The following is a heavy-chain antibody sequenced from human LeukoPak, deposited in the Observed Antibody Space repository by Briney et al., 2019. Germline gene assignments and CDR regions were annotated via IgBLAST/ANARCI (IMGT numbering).Heavy chain of an antibody. V-gene: IGHV3-66*01. D-gene: IGHD6-13*01. J-gene: IGHJ5*02. CDR3: ARVGSWDNWFDP. CDR2: IYSGGST. Sequence: PGGLRLSCAASGFTVSSNYMSWVRQAPGKGLEWVSVIYSGGSTYYADSVKGRFTVSRDNSKNTLYLQMNSLRAEDPAVYYCARVGSWDNWFDPWGQGTLVTVSS. CDR1: GFTVSSNY.